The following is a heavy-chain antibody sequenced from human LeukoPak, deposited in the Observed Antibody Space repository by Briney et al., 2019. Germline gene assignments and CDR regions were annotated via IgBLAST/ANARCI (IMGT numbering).Heavy chain of an antibody. CDR2: IGTGGGT. Sequence: GGSLRLSCAGSGFTFSSYAMHWVRQAPGKGLEWVSAIGTGGGTYYADSVKGRFTISRDNAKNSLYLQMNSLRAEDMAVYYCAREMYSSSYFDYWGQGTLVTVSS. CDR1: GFTFSSYA. J-gene: IGHJ4*02. CDR3: AREMYSSSYFDY. V-gene: IGHV3/OR16-10*01. D-gene: IGHD6-6*01.